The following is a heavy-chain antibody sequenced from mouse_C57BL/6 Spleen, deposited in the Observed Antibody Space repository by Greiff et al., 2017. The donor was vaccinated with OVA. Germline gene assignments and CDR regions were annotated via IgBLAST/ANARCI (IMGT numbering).Heavy chain of an antibody. CDR3: TRLYDGYPYFDY. J-gene: IGHJ2*01. Sequence: EVQLVESGEGLVKPGGSLKLSCAASGFTFSSYAMSWVRQTPEKRLEWVAYISSGGDYIYYADTVKGRFTISRDNARNTLYLQMSSLKSEDTAMYYCTRLYDGYPYFDYWGQGTTLTVSS. CDR1: GFTFSSYA. CDR2: ISSGGDYI. D-gene: IGHD2-3*01. V-gene: IGHV5-9-1*02.